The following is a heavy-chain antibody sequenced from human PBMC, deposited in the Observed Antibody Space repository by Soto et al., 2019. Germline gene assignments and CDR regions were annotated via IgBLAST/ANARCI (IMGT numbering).Heavy chain of an antibody. Sequence: SETLSLTSSVSGGCVRSGSHFWNWIRQPPGRGLEWLGYMYYTGVTNYNPSLKSRVSMSVDTSKDQFSLNLTSLTAADTAVYYCARGGEPLGYYGLDVWGQGTTVTVSS. CDR1: GGCVRSGSHF. J-gene: IGHJ6*02. CDR3: ARGGEPLGYYGLDV. CDR2: MYYTGVT. V-gene: IGHV4-61*01.